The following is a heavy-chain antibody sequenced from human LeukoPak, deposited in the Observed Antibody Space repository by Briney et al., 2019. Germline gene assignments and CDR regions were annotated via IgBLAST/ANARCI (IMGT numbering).Heavy chain of an antibody. Sequence: PSETLSLTCTVSGYSISNGYYWGWIRQPPGQGLEWVGSIYHRGSTYYNPSLRSRVTISLDRSKKKFSLKLTSVTAADTAVYFCARGAEYYAIWRGYAGYSDYWGQGISVTVSS. CDR3: ARGAEYYAIWRGYAGYSDY. CDR1: GYSISNGYY. D-gene: IGHD3-3*01. V-gene: IGHV4-38-2*02. J-gene: IGHJ4*02. CDR2: IYHRGST.